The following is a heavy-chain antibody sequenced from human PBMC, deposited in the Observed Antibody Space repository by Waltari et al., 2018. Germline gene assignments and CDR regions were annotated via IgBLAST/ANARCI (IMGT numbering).Heavy chain of an antibody. D-gene: IGHD6-6*01. Sequence: EVQLVESGGGLVQHGGSLRLSCAASGFTINSYWMSWVRQAPGKGLEWVASIKHDGSQKHYVDSMKGRFTISRDNAKNSLYLQMTRLGAEDTAVYYCARDKTVAGRPSWYYYYMDVWGKGTTVTVSS. CDR2: IKHDGSQK. J-gene: IGHJ6*03. CDR1: GFTINSYW. V-gene: IGHV3-7*01. CDR3: ARDKTVAGRPSWYYYYMDV.